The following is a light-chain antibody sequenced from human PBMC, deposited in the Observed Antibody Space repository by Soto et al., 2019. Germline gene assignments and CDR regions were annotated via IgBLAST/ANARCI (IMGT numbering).Light chain of an antibody. J-gene: IGKJ3*01. CDR3: QQYNNWPLLT. Sequence: EIVMTQSPGTLSASPRERATLSCRASQSVSSNLAWYQQRPGQAPRLLIYGASTRATGIPARFTGSGSGTEFTLTISSLQSEDFAVYHCQQYNNWPLLTFGPGTKVDSK. CDR2: GAS. CDR1: QSVSSN. V-gene: IGKV3-15*01.